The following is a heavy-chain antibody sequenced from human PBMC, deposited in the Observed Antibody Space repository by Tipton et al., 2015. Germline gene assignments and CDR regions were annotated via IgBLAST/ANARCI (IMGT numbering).Heavy chain of an antibody. V-gene: IGHV4-38-2*01. Sequence: TLSLTCDVSGYSISSGYYWSWIRQPPGKGLEWIGSFFHSGNTFHNPSLKSRVTMSRDTSKNQFSLKLTSVTAADTAVYYCACQDYDILTRDYQTVDYWGQGTLVTVSS. CDR2: FFHSGNT. CDR3: ACQDYDILTRDYQTVDY. CDR1: GYSISSGYY. D-gene: IGHD3-9*01. J-gene: IGHJ4*02.